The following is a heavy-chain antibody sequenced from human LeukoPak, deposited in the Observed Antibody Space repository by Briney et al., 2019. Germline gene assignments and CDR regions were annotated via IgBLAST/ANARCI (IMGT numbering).Heavy chain of an antibody. CDR1: GFTFSSYS. D-gene: IGHD3-22*01. CDR3: ARDASDSSGYYPPPCMDV. CDR2: ISSSSSYI. V-gene: IGHV3-21*01. Sequence: GGSLRLSCAASGFTFSSYSMTWVRQAPGKGLEWVSSISSSSSYIYYADSVKGRSTISRGNAKNSLYLQMNSLRAEDTAVYYCARDASDSSGYYPPPCMDVWGQGTTVTVSS. J-gene: IGHJ6*02.